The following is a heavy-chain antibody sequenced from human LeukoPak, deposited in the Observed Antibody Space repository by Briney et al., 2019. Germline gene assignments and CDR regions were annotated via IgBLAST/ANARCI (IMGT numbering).Heavy chain of an antibody. Sequence: ASVKVSCKTSGFTFANYGINWVRQAPGQGLEWMGWVSAYKDSTNFAQKFQGRVTMTTDTSTSTAYMELRSLTSDDTAVYFCASDPMLDDYWGQGTLVTVSS. J-gene: IGHJ4*02. CDR2: VSAYKDST. D-gene: IGHD3/OR15-3a*01. CDR3: ASDPMLDDY. V-gene: IGHV1-18*01. CDR1: GFTFANYG.